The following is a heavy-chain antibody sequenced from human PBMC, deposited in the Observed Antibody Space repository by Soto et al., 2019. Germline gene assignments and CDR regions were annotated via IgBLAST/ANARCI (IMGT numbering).Heavy chain of an antibody. CDR1: GDSISSSGRY. CDR2: VYYSGST. D-gene: IGHD3-16*01. CDR3: ARHRDRRLGDIDY. V-gene: IGHV4-39*01. J-gene: IGHJ4*02. Sequence: SETLSLTCTVSGDSISSSGRYWGWIRQSPGKGLEWIGSVYYSGSTYYNPSLKSRVTISVDTSTNQFSLKVSSVTASDTAVYYCARHRDRRLGDIDYWGQGTLVTVSS.